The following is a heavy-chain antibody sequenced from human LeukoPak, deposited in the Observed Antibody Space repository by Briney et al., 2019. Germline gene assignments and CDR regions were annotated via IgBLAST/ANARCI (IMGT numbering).Heavy chain of an antibody. CDR2: IYYSGST. Sequence: SETLSLTCTVSGGSITSSSYYWGWIRQPPGKGLEWIGIIYYSGSTYYNPSLKGRVTISVDTSKNQFSLKLSSVTAADTAVYYCARAFRARYFDLWGRGTLVTVSS. V-gene: IGHV4-39*01. CDR1: GGSITSSSYY. J-gene: IGHJ2*01. CDR3: ARAFRARYFDL. D-gene: IGHD2/OR15-2a*01.